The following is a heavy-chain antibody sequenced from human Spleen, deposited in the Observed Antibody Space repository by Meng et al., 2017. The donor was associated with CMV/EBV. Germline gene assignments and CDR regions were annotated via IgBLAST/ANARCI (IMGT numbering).Heavy chain of an antibody. CDR1: GGSITSYY. J-gene: IGHJ3*02. D-gene: IGHD5-24*01. Sequence: ETLSLTCTVSGGSITSYYWSWIRQPPGKGLEWVANIKQDGSEKYYVDSVKGRFTISRDNAKNSLYLQMNSLRAEDTAVYYCAREDGYTKRGAFDIWGQGTMVTVSS. CDR2: IKQDGSEK. CDR3: AREDGYTKRGAFDI. V-gene: IGHV3-7*01.